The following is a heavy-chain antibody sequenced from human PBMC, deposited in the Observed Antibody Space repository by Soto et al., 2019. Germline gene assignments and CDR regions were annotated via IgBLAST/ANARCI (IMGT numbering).Heavy chain of an antibody. D-gene: IGHD3-22*01. CDR2: IYPGYSYT. J-gene: IGHJ3*02. CDR1: GYSFTIYW. CDR3: ARHEVTTYYYDSSDAFDI. Sequence: PXESLNLSWKVSGYSFTIYWIGWVLHMPGKGLEWMGIIYPGYSYTRYSPSFQGQVTISADKSISTAYLQWSSLKASDTAMYYCARHEVTTYYYDSSDAFDIWGQGTMVTVSS. V-gene: IGHV5-51*01.